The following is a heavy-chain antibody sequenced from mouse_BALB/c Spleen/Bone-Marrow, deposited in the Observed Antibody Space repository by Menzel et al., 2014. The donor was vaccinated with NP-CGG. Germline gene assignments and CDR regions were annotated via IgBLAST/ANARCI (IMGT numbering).Heavy chain of an antibody. CDR2: CYPGSGSI. CDR3: ARHGYGSSAWFAY. D-gene: IGHD1-1*01. Sequence: VKLMESGAGLVKPGASVKLSCKASGYTFTEYIIHWVKQRSGQGLEWIGWCYPGSGSIKYNEKFKDKATLTADKSSSTVYMELSRLTSEDSAVYFCARHGYGSSAWFAYWGQGTLVTVSA. V-gene: IGHV1-62-2*01. CDR1: GYTFTEYI. J-gene: IGHJ3*01.